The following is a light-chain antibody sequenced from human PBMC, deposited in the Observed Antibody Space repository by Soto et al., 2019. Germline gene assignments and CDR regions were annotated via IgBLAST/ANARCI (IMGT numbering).Light chain of an antibody. CDR1: SSDVGRYNY. CDR3: NSYTGTSARYA. Sequence: QSVLTQPASVSGSPGQSISISCTGTSSDVGRYNYVSWYQQYPGRAPKLIIFGVTNRPSGVSPRFSGSKSGNTASLTISGLQAADEADYYCNSYTGTSARYAFGTGTKVTVL. J-gene: IGLJ1*01. CDR2: GVT. V-gene: IGLV2-14*03.